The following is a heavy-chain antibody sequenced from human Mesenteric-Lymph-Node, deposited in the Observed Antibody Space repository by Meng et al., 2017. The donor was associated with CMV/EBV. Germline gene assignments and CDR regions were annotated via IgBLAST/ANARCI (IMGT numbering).Heavy chain of an antibody. V-gene: IGHV2-5*01. CDR2: FYWNDGQ. J-gene: IGHJ4*02. D-gene: IGHD5-24*01. CDR1: GFSLTTSDEG. Sequence: SGPTLVKPTQTLTLTCTFSGFSLTTSDEGVGWIRQPPGKALEWLALFYWNDGQRYSPFLKSRLTITKDTSKNLVVLTMTNMDPVDTATYYCAHTNHYNNFDYWGQGTLVTVSS. CDR3: AHTNHYNNFDY.